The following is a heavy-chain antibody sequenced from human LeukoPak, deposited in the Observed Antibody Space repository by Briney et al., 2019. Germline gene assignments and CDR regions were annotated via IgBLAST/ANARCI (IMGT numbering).Heavy chain of an antibody. CDR2: FDPEDGET. Sequence: ASVKVSCKVSGYTLTELSMHWVRQAPGKGLEWMGGFDPEDGETIYAQKFQGRVTMTEDTSTDTAYMELSSLRSEDTAVYYCATGALGATVTKGIWDAFDIWAKGPMVTVSS. V-gene: IGHV1-24*01. CDR3: ATGALGATVTKGIWDAFDI. D-gene: IGHD4-17*01. CDR1: GYTLTELS. J-gene: IGHJ3*02.